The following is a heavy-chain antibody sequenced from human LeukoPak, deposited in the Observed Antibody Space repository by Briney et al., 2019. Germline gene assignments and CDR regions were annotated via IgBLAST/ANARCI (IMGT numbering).Heavy chain of an antibody. CDR2: IYYSGST. V-gene: IGHV4-59*01. CDR3: ARCDSSGYYNWFDP. Sequence: SETLSLTCTVSGGSISSYYWSWIRQPPGKRVEWIGYIYYSGSTNYNPSLKSRVTISVDTSKNQFSLKLSSVTAADTAVYYCARCDSSGYYNWFDPWGQGTLVTVSS. J-gene: IGHJ5*02. CDR1: GGSISSYY. D-gene: IGHD3-22*01.